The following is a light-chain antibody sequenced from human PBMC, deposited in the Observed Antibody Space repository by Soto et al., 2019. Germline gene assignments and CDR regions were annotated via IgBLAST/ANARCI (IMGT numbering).Light chain of an antibody. Sequence: EIVLTQSPGTLSLSPGERATLSCRASQSVSSSYLAWYQQKPGQAARLLLYGASSRATGIPDRFSGSGSGPDFTLTISRLEPEDFAVYYCQQYGSSPWTFGQGTKVEIK. CDR3: QQYGSSPWT. CDR2: GAS. CDR1: QSVSSSY. V-gene: IGKV3-20*01. J-gene: IGKJ1*01.